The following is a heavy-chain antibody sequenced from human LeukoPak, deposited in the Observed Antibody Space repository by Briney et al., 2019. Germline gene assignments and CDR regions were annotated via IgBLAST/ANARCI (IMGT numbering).Heavy chain of an antibody. CDR2: INHSGST. J-gene: IGHJ5*02. CDR1: GGSFSGYY. Sequence: PSETLSLTCAVYGGSFSGYYWSWIRQPPGKGLEWIGEINHSGSTSYNPSLKSRVTISVDTSKNQFSLKLSSVTAADTAVYYCARGGPSSGPYSSGWYSPLFAEPWFDPWGQGTLVTVSS. V-gene: IGHV4-34*01. D-gene: IGHD6-19*01. CDR3: ARGGPSSGPYSSGWYSPLFAEPWFDP.